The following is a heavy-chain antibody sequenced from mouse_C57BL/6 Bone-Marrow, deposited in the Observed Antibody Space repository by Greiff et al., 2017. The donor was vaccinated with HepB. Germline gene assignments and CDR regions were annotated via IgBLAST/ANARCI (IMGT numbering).Heavy chain of an antibody. J-gene: IGHJ4*01. V-gene: IGHV10-1*01. CDR3: VRRGYYGSSYAMDY. CDR2: IRSKSNNYAT. CDR1: GFSFNTYA. Sequence: GGGLVQPKGSLKLSCAASGFSFNTYAMNWVRQAPGKGLEWVARIRSKSNNYATYYADSVKDRFTISRDDSESMLYLQMNNLKTEDTAMYYCVRRGYYGSSYAMDYWGQGTSVTVSS. D-gene: IGHD1-1*01.